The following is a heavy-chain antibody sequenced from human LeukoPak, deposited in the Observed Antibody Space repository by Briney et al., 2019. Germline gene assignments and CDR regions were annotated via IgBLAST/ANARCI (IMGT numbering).Heavy chain of an antibody. V-gene: IGHV1-46*01. J-gene: IGHJ4*02. D-gene: IGHD3-22*01. Sequence: ASVKVSCKASGHTFTSYYMHWVRQAPGQGLEWMGIINPSGGSTSYAQKFQGRVTMTRDTSTSTVYMELSSLRSEDTAVYYCARDRYYYDSNHYFDYWGQGTLVTVSS. CDR2: INPSGGST. CDR1: GHTFTSYY. CDR3: ARDRYYYDSNHYFDY.